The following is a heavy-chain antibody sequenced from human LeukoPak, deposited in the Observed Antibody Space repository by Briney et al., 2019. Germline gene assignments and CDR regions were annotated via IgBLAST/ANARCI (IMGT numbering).Heavy chain of an antibody. Sequence: ASVKVSCKASGYTFTSYDINWVRQATGQGLEWMGWMNPNSGNAGYTQKFQGRVTTTRNSSMSTAYMELSSLRSEDTAVYYCAREAGIDYYGSGSRGWFDPWGQGTLVTVSS. J-gene: IGHJ5*02. D-gene: IGHD3-10*01. CDR2: MNPNSGNA. CDR3: AREAGIDYYGSGSRGWFDP. CDR1: GYTFTSYD. V-gene: IGHV1-8*01.